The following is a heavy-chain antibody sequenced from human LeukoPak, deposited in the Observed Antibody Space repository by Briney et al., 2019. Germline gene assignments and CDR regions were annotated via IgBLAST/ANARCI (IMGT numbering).Heavy chain of an antibody. CDR3: ARETGSAVGSTDFDY. CDR1: GFSLSNAW. Sequence: GGSLRLSCAASGFSLSNAWMNWVRQAPGKGLEWVAVISYDGSNKYYADSVKGRFTISRDNSKNTLYLQMNSLRAEDTAVYYCARETGSAVGSTDFDYWGQGTLVTVSS. V-gene: IGHV3-30-3*01. CDR2: ISYDGSNK. D-gene: IGHD4-17*01. J-gene: IGHJ4*02.